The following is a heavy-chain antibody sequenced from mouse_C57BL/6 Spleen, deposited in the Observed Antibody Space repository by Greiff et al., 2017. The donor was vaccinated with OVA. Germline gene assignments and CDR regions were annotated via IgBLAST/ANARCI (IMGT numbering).Heavy chain of an antibody. CDR3: ASYYYGSDWYFDV. J-gene: IGHJ1*03. CDR2: IDPSDSYT. Sequence: VQLQQPGAELVMPGASVKLSCKASGYTFTSYWMHWVKQRPGQGLEWIGEIDPSDSYTNYNQKFKGKSTLTVDKSSSTAYKQPSSQTSEDSAVYYCASYYYGSDWYFDVWGTGTTVTVSS. V-gene: IGHV1-69*01. CDR1: GYTFTSYW. D-gene: IGHD1-1*01.